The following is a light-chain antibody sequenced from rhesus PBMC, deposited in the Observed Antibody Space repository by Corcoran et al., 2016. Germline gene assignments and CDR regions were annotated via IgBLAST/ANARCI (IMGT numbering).Light chain of an antibody. Sequence: DIQMTQSPSSLSATVGDRVTITFRASENVNNHLNWYQQKQGKAPKLLIYKASTLQSGVQSRFSGSGSGTDFTFTSNILQPEYIATYYYQHDCGTPQAFGQGTKVEIK. CDR3: QHDCGTPQA. CDR1: ENVNNH. V-gene: IGKV1-74*01. J-gene: IGKJ1*01. CDR2: KAS.